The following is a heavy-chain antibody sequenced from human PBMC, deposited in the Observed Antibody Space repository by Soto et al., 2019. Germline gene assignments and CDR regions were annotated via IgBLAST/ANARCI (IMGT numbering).Heavy chain of an antibody. CDR2: INWNGGST. CDR1: GFTFDDYG. V-gene: IGHV3-20*01. D-gene: IGHD4-17*01. Sequence: GGSLRLSCAASGFTFDDYGMSWVRQAPGKGLEWVSGINWNGGSTGYADSVKGRFTISRDNAKNSLYLQMNSLRAEDTALYHCARVAHYGDFFGYYYYMDVWGKGTTVTVSS. J-gene: IGHJ6*03. CDR3: ARVAHYGDFFGYYYYMDV.